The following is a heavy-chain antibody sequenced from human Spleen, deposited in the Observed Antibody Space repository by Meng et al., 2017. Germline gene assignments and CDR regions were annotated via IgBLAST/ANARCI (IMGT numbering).Heavy chain of an antibody. CDR3: ARDQDIVVLAAARWFDP. D-gene: IGHD2-2*01. V-gene: IGHV4-31*03. CDR1: GDSISSGGYY. J-gene: IGHJ5*02. Sequence: VPLARWCTVLVKPYQTLSLPCTVSGDSISSGGYYWSWIRQHPGKGLEWIGEINHSGSTNYNPSLKSRVTISVDTSKNQFSLKLSSVTAADTAVYYCARDQDIVVLAAARWFDPWGQGTLVTVSS. CDR2: INHSGST.